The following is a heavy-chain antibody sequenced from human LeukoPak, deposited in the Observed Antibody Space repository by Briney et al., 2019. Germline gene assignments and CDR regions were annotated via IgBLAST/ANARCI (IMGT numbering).Heavy chain of an antibody. CDR2: IIPIFGTA. Sequence: SVKVSCKASGGTFSSYAISWVRQAPGQGLEWMGGIIPIFGTANYAQKFQGRVTITTDESTSTAYMELSSLRSEDTAVYYCATAVCSSTSCLPGYYYYMDVWGKGTTVTVSS. J-gene: IGHJ6*03. V-gene: IGHV1-69*05. D-gene: IGHD2-2*01. CDR3: ATAVCSSTSCLPGYYYYMDV. CDR1: GGTFSSYA.